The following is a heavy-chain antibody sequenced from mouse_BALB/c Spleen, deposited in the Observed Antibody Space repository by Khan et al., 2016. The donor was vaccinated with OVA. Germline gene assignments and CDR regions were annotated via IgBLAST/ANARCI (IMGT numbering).Heavy chain of an antibody. J-gene: IGHJ2*01. CDR2: ISYSGST. CDR3: ARSAKIEY. D-gene: IGHD1-2*01. Sequence: EVQLQESGPGLVKPSQSLSLTCTVTGYSITSDYAWNWIRQFPGNKLEWMGYISYSGSTNYNPSLKSRISITRDPSKNQFFLQLNSVTTKDTATDYCARSAKIEYWGQGTTLTVSS. CDR1: GYSITSDYA. V-gene: IGHV3-2*02.